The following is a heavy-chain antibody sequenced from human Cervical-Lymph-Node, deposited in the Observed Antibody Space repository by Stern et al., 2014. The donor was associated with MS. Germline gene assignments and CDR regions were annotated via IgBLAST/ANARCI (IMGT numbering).Heavy chain of an antibody. V-gene: IGHV1-69*06. CDR3: AREALLGGNYYALDV. D-gene: IGHD2-15*01. CDR1: GGTFTSYT. Sequence: VHLLQSGAEVKKPGSSVTVSCKAFGGTFTSYTMRWVRQAPGQGLAWMGRRTPLFGTPNDAQKFQDRVTITADKFTSTAYMALNILRSEDTAVYYCAREALLGGNYYALDVWGQGTTVTVSS. J-gene: IGHJ6*02. CDR2: RTPLFGTP.